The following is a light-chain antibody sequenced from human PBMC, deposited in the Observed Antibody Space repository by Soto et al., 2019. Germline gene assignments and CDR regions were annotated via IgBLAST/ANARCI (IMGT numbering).Light chain of an antibody. CDR3: QQYDNLLT. V-gene: IGKV1-33*01. J-gene: IGKJ1*01. CDR2: DAS. CDR1: QDINNY. Sequence: DIQMTQSPSSLSASVGDRVTITCQASQDINNYLNWYQQKPGKAPKLLIYDASNLETGVPSRFSGSGSGTDFTFTISSLQPEDIATYYCQQYDNLLTFGQGTKVEIK.